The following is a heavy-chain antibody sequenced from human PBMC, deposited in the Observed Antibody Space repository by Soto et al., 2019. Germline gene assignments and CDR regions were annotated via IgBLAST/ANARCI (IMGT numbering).Heavy chain of an antibody. D-gene: IGHD2-15*01. CDR2: ISGNSLDT. J-gene: IGHJ3*02. CDR3: ASGQKIRMADI. CDR1: GFTFSDYY. Sequence: QVQLVESGGGLVKPGGSLRLSCAASGFTFSDYYASWLRQSPGKGLEWISYISGNSLDTNYADSVRGRFTISRDNAENSLYLQMNYLRAEDTAMYYCASGQKIRMADIWGQGTMVTVSS. V-gene: IGHV3-11*05.